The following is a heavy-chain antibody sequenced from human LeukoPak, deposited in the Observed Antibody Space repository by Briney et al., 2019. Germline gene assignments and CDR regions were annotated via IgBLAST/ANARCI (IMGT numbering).Heavy chain of an antibody. CDR1: GFTFSRFG. D-gene: IGHD6-13*01. CDR2: MRYDGSNK. J-gene: IGHJ1*01. CDR3: ARGLHSSSWSPAEYFQH. Sequence: GGSLRLSCVASGFTFSRFGMHWVRQAPGKGLEWVAFMRYDGSNKYYADSVKGRFTISRDNSKNTLYLQMNSLRAEDTAVYYCARGLHSSSWSPAEYFQHWGQGTLVTVSS. V-gene: IGHV3-30*02.